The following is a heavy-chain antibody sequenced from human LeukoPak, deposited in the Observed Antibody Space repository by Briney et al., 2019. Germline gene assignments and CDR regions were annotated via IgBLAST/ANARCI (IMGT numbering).Heavy chain of an antibody. CDR1: GGSISSHY. D-gene: IGHD1-7*01. Sequence: PSETLSLTCTVSGGSISSHYWSLIRQPPGKGLEWIGYIYYSGSTNYNPSLKSRVTISVDPSKNQLSLKLSSVTAADTAVYYCARQDWNYELWLDYWGQGTLVTVSS. V-gene: IGHV4-59*11. CDR2: IYYSGST. J-gene: IGHJ4*02. CDR3: ARQDWNYELWLDY.